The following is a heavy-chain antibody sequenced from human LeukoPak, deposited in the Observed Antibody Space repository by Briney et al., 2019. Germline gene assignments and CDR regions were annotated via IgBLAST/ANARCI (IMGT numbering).Heavy chain of an antibody. CDR3: ASLDNSGPLGVFDI. D-gene: IGHD3-22*01. J-gene: IGHJ3*02. V-gene: IGHV4-61*02. CDR2: IYTSGST. Sequence: SETLSLTCTVSGGSISSGSYYWSWIRQPAGKGLEWIGRIYTSGSTNYNPSLKSRVTISVDTSKNQFSLKLSSVTAADTAVYYCASLDNSGPLGVFDIWGQGTMVTVSS. CDR1: GGSISSGSYY.